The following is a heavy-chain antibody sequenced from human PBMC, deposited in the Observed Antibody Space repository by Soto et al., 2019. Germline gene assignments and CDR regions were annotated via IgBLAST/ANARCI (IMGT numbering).Heavy chain of an antibody. CDR1: GGSISSSSYY. CDR3: ARHQITMVRGVIKYYYGMDV. J-gene: IGHJ6*02. D-gene: IGHD3-10*01. CDR2: IYYSGST. Sequence: SETLSLTCTVAGGSISSSSYYWGWIRQPPGKGLEWIGSIYYSGSTYYNPSLKSRVTISVDTSKNQFSLKLSSVTAADTAVYYCARHQITMVRGVIKYYYGMDVWGQGTTVTVSS. V-gene: IGHV4-39*01.